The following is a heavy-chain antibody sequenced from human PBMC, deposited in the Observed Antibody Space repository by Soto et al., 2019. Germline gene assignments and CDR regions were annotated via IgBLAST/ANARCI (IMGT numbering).Heavy chain of an antibody. CDR3: ARDYEYWSGYYKGFDY. Sequence: GGSLRLSCAASGFTFSSYSMNWVRQAPGKGLEWVSYISSSSSSIYYADSVKGRFTISRDNAKNSLYLQMNSLRDEDTAVYYCARDYEYWSGYYKGFDYWGQGTLVTVSS. CDR2: ISSSSSSI. V-gene: IGHV3-48*02. D-gene: IGHD3-3*01. CDR1: GFTFSSYS. J-gene: IGHJ4*02.